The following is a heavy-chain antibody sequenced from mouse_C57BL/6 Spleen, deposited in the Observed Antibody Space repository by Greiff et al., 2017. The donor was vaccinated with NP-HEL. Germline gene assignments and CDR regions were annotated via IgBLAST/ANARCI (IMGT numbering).Heavy chain of an antibody. V-gene: IGHV1-82*01. CDR3: ARGATVVGY. D-gene: IGHD1-1*01. Sequence: QVQLQQSGPELVKPGASVKISCKASGYAFSSSWMNWVKQRPGKGLEWIGRIYPGDGDTNYNGKFKGKATLTADKSSSTAYMQLSSLTSEDSAVYFCARGATVVGYWGQGTTLTVFS. CDR1: GYAFSSSW. CDR2: IYPGDGDT. J-gene: IGHJ2*01.